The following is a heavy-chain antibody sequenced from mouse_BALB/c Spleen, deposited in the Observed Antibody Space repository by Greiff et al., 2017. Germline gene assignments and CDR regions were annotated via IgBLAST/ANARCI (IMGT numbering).Heavy chain of an antibody. J-gene: IGHJ2*01. V-gene: IGHV1-4*02. CDR1: GYTFTSYT. Sequence: VQLQQSAAELARPGASVKMSCKASGYTFTSYTMHWVKQRPGQGLEWIGYINPSSGYTEYNQKFKDKTTLTADKSSSTAYMQLSSLTSEDSAVYYCARSDDGYYVDCFDYWGQGTTLTVSS. D-gene: IGHD2-3*01. CDR2: INPSSGYT. CDR3: ARSDDGYYVDCFDY.